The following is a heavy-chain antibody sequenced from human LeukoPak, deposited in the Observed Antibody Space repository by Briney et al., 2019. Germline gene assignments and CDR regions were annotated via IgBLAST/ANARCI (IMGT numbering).Heavy chain of an antibody. CDR2: INHSGST. CDR3: ARGGSGSGSYPRVYYYCYYMDV. CDR1: GGSFSGYY. D-gene: IGHD3-10*01. J-gene: IGHJ6*03. V-gene: IGHV4-34*01. Sequence: SETLSLTCAVYGGSFSGYYWSWIRQPPGKGLEWIGEINHSGSTNYNPSLKSRVTISVDTSKNQFSLKLSSVTAADTAVYYCARGGSGSGSYPRVYYYCYYMDVWGKGTTVTVSS.